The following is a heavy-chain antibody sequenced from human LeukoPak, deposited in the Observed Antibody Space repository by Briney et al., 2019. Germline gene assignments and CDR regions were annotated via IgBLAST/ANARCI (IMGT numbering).Heavy chain of an antibody. CDR1: GGSISSGGYS. CDR3: ARYYDGFDP. CDR2: IYHSGST. Sequence: SETLSLTCAVSGGSISSGGYSWSWIRQPPGKGLEWIGYIYHSGSTYYNPSLKSRVTISVDRSKNQFSLKLSSATAADTAVYYCARYYDGFDPWGQGTLVTVSS. V-gene: IGHV4-30-2*01. D-gene: IGHD3-3*01. J-gene: IGHJ5*02.